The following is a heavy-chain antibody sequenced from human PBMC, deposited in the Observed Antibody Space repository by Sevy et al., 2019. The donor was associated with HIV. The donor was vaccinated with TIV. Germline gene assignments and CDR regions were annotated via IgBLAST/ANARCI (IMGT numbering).Heavy chain of an antibody. D-gene: IGHD3-10*01. J-gene: IGHJ4*02. CDR3: TTRPYGSTIDY. V-gene: IGHV3-15*07. CDR1: GFNISSAS. Sequence: GGSLRLSCGGSGFNISSASMNWVRQAPGRGLEWVGRIKAKIDGETTDYGEPVKGRFIISRDDSRKTVYVQLNSVKSEDTAMYFCTTRPYGSTIDYWGQGTLVTVSS. CDR2: IKAKIDGETT.